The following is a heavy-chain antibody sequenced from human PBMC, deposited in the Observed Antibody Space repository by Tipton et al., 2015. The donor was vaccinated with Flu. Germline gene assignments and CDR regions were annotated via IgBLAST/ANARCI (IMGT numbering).Heavy chain of an antibody. CDR2: MNPNSGNT. CDR1: GYTFSSYE. CDR3: ARNRQQSRYFDL. J-gene: IGHJ2*01. Sequence: QLVQSGAEVEKPGASVKVSCKASGYTFSSYEINWVRQATGQGLEWMGWMNPNSGNTGYAQKFQGRVTMTRNTSISTAYMELTSLTSEDTAVYYCARNRQQSRYFDLWGRGTLVTVSS. V-gene: IGHV1-8*01. D-gene: IGHD1-1*01.